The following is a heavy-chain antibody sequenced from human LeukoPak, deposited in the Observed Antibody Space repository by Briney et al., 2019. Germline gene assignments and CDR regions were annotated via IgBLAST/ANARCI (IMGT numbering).Heavy chain of an antibody. CDR3: AKGSYSYGPRPSNYFDY. Sequence: GRSLRLSCAASGFTFSSYGMHWVRQAPGKGLEWVAVISYDGSNKYYADSVKGRFTISRDNSKNTLYLQMNSLRAEDTAVYYCAKGSYSYGPRPSNYFDYWGQGTLVTVSS. D-gene: IGHD5-18*01. J-gene: IGHJ4*02. CDR2: ISYDGSNK. CDR1: GFTFSSYG. V-gene: IGHV3-30*18.